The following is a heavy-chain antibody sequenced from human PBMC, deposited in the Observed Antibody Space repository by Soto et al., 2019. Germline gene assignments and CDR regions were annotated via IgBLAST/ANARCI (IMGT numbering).Heavy chain of an antibody. J-gene: IGHJ4*01. CDR2: IYPSGTL. D-gene: IGHD3-16*01. Sequence: SETLSLTCGVTGGSITTSGHSWSWIRQTPGKGLEWIGCIYPSGTLFYNPSLRSRVTISMDASENNFSLRLASVTAADTAVYYCATYAASANYYFHYWGRGTLVTVSS. V-gene: IGHV4-30-2*01. CDR1: GGSITTSGHS. CDR3: ATYAASANYYFHY.